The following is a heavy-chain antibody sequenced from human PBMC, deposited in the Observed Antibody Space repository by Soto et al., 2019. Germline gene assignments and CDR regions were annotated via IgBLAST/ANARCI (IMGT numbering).Heavy chain of an antibody. D-gene: IGHD4-4*01. CDR3: ARQDYSDYYYYGMDV. CDR2: IYPGDSDT. CDR1: GYSFTSYL. Sequence: GESLKISCYGSGYSFTSYLIVWGRQRPGKGLEWMGIIYPGDSDTRYSPSFQGQVTISADKSISTAYLQWSSLKASDAAMYYCARQDYSDYYYYGMDVWGQGTTVTVSS. J-gene: IGHJ6*02. V-gene: IGHV5-51*01.